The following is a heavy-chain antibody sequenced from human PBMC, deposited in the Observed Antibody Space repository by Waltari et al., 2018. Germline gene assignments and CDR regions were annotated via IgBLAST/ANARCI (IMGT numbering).Heavy chain of an antibody. CDR1: GLTFRHTC. J-gene: IGHJ4*02. CDR2: IKSRSAGGTT. D-gene: IGHD3-16*01. V-gene: IGHV3-15*01. CDR3: TTDRFD. Sequence: EVQLVESGGGLVMPGGSLRLSCAAAGLTFRHTCMSWVRQAPGKGLEWVGRIKSRSAGGTTDYTSPVKGRFTISRDDSQNTLHLQMNSLKTEDTAVYYCTTDRFDWGQGILVTVSS.